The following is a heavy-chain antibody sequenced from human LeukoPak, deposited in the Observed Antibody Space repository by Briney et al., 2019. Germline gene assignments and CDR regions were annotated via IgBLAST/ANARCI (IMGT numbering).Heavy chain of an antibody. V-gene: IGHV3-23*01. CDR3: ARDQGTWIQLWFFDY. CDR2: IVGDSSKT. Sequence: TGGSLRLSCAISGLTFHDYAMTWVRQAPGKGLEWVSTIVGDSSKTYYADSVKGRFTISRDNSKNTLYLQMNSLRAEDTAVYYCARDQGTWIQLWFFDYWGQGTLVTVSS. CDR1: GLTFHDYA. J-gene: IGHJ4*02. D-gene: IGHD5-18*01.